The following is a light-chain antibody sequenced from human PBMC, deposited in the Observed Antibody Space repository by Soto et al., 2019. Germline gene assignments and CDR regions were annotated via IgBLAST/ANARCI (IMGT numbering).Light chain of an antibody. CDR1: TSNIGSNP. CDR2: TNN. V-gene: IGLV1-44*01. Sequence: QSVLTQPPSVSGTPGQTVTISCSGSTSNIGSNPVNWYQQLPGTAPRLLISTNNQRPSGVPDRFSGSRSGTSASLAISGLQSEDEADYYCGAWDNSLSAYLFGTGTKV. J-gene: IGLJ1*01. CDR3: GAWDNSLSAYL.